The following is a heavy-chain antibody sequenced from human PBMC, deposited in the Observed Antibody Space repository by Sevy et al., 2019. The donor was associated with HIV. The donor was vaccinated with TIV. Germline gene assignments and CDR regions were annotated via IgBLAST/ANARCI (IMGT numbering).Heavy chain of an antibody. J-gene: IGHJ4*02. V-gene: IGHV3-15*01. CDR2: FKRKIDGETT. CDR1: GFIFKNAG. D-gene: IGHD3-22*01. Sequence: GGSLRLSCALWGFIFKNAGVNGVPRSPGRGLQWLALFKRKIDGETTDYAAPVKGRFTISRDDSKNTLFLQMNSLKIEDTAVYYCATAPGYYDSAPFDYWGPGTLVTVSS. CDR3: ATAPGYYDSAPFDY.